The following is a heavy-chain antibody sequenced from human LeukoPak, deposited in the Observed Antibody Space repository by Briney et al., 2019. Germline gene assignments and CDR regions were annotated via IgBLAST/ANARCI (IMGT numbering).Heavy chain of an antibody. V-gene: IGHV3-33*01. CDR2: IWYDGSNK. CDR3: AQAPNIYAAKVP. CDR1: GFTFSGYG. J-gene: IGHJ5*02. Sequence: GGSLRLSCAASGFTFSGYGMHRVRQAPGKGLEWVALIWYDGSNKYYADSVKGRFTISRDNSKNTLYLQMNSLRADDTAVYYCAQAPNIYAAKVPRGQGTLATVSS. D-gene: IGHD5-18*01.